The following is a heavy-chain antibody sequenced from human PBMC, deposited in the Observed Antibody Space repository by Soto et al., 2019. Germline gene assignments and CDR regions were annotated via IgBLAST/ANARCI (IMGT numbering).Heavy chain of an antibody. D-gene: IGHD3-22*01. CDR3: ATDALSRDSS. CDR1: SPGAHH. CDR2: ISYSGST. J-gene: IGHJ4*02. Sequence: SPGAHHWRLIRQHPGKGLEWIGYISYSGSTYYNPSLESRVTISGDTSKNQFSLKLSSATAAATAVYYCATDALSRDSSWGQGTLVTVSS. V-gene: IGHV4-31*02.